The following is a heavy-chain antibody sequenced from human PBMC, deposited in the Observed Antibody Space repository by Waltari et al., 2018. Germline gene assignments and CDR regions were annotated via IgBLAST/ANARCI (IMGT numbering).Heavy chain of an antibody. V-gene: IGHV3-7*01. CDR1: GFTFSSSW. CDR2: IKEDGSEK. CDR3: SRRLDA. J-gene: IGHJ6*02. Sequence: ELQLVESGGGLVRPGGSLRLSYAASGFTFSSSWLDWVRQAPGRGLEWVANIKEDGSEKYYVDSVKGRFIISRDNAKNSLYLQMTSLRVEDTAVYYCSRRLDAWGQGTTVTVSS.